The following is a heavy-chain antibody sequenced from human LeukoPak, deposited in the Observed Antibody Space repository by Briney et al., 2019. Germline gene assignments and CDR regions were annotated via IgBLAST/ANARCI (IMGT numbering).Heavy chain of an antibody. Sequence: SVKVSCKASGGTFSSYAISWVRQAPGQGLEWMGGIIPIFGTANYAQKFQGRVTITADESTSTAYMELSSLRSEDTAVYYCASPYSSGWYGRPSFDYWGQGTLVTVSS. D-gene: IGHD6-19*01. V-gene: IGHV1-69*01. CDR3: ASPYSSGWYGRPSFDY. CDR2: IIPIFGTA. J-gene: IGHJ4*02. CDR1: GGTFSSYA.